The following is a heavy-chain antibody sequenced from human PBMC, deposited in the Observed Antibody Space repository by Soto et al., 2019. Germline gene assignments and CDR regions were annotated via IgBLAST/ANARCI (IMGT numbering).Heavy chain of an antibody. CDR2: ISGSGGST. Sequence: XGALKLSFSASGFTFSSYAMSWVRQAPGKGLEWVSAISGSGGSTYYADSVKGRFTISRDNSKNTLYLQMNSLRAEDTAVYYCAKDLEVYGDPFDYWGQGTLVTVSS. J-gene: IGHJ4*02. D-gene: IGHD4-17*01. CDR1: GFTFSSYA. V-gene: IGHV3-23*01. CDR3: AKDLEVYGDPFDY.